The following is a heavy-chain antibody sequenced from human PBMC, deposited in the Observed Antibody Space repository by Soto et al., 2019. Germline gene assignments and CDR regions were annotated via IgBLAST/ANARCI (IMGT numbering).Heavy chain of an antibody. Sequence: ASVKVSCQVSGYTLTELSMHWVRQAPGKGLEWMGGFDPEDGETIYAQKFQGRVTMTEDTSTDTAYMELSSLRSEDTAVYYCATVAARPQFDYFDYWGQGTLVTVSS. J-gene: IGHJ4*02. CDR2: FDPEDGET. CDR1: GYTLTELS. V-gene: IGHV1-24*01. CDR3: ATVAARPQFDYFDY. D-gene: IGHD6-6*01.